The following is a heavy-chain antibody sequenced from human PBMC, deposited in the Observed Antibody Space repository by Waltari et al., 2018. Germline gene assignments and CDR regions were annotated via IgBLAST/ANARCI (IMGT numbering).Heavy chain of an antibody. D-gene: IGHD3-16*01. Sequence: EVQLVESGGGLVQPGRSLRLSCVASGFTFDDYAMHWVRQAPGEGLEWVAGISWNSGSKEYADSVKGRFTISRDNAKNSLYLQMNSLTPEDTALYFCATRGGLAFDFWGQGTMVTVSS. CDR2: ISWNSGSK. CDR1: GFTFDDYA. J-gene: IGHJ3*01. CDR3: ATRGGLAFDF. V-gene: IGHV3-9*01.